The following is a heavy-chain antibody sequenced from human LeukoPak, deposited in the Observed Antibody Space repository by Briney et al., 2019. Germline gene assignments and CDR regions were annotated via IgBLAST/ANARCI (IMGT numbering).Heavy chain of an antibody. J-gene: IGHJ6*03. CDR1: GYIFTGYY. CDR2: INPSGGST. CDR3: ARGPSITMVRGGQWYYYMDV. V-gene: IGHV1-46*01. Sequence: ASVKVSCKASGYIFTGYYIHWVRQAPGQGLEWMGLINPSGGSTNYAQKFQGRVTMTRDTSTSTVYMGLSSLRSEDTAVYYCARGPSITMVRGGQWYYYMDVWGKGTTVTISS. D-gene: IGHD3-10*01.